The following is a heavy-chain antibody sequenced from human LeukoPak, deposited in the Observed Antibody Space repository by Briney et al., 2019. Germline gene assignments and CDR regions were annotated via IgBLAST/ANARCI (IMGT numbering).Heavy chain of an antibody. V-gene: IGHV3-74*01. CDR1: GFTFSSYW. J-gene: IGHJ3*02. CDR3: ARDPYDFWSGYFSNDAFDI. Sequence: GGSLRLSCAASGFTFSSYWMHWVRQAPGKGLVWVSRINTDGSSTSYADSVKGRFTISRNNAKNTLYLQMNSLRAEDTAVYYCARDPYDFWSGYFSNDAFDIWGQGTMVTVSS. D-gene: IGHD3-3*01. CDR2: INTDGSST.